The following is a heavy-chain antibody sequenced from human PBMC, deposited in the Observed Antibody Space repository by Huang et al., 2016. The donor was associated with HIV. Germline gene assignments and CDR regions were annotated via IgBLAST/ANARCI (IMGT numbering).Heavy chain of an antibody. D-gene: IGHD3-10*01. CDR2: INHLGSP. J-gene: IGHJ5*02. CDR1: GGSLSGYY. CDR3: ARDATKNPRGWFDP. Sequence: QVHLQQWGAGLLKSAETLSLTCAVYGGSLSGYYWSWLRQTPGKGLEWIGEINHLGSPNYNPSLKGRVSIAMDGSKKQFSLKLRSISDADTTVYFCARDATKNPRGWFDPWGQGTLVTVSS. V-gene: IGHV4-34*02.